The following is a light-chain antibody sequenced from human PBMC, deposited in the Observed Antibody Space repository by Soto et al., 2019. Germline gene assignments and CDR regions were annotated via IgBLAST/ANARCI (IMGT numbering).Light chain of an antibody. Sequence: EIVLTQSPATLSLSPGERATLSCRASQSVRNNYLAWYQQRPGQAPRLLIYGASTRATGIPDRFSGSGSGTDFTLSISRLEPEDFAVYYCQQYGLSPRTFGQGTTVEIK. CDR3: QQYGLSPRT. CDR1: QSVRNNY. V-gene: IGKV3-20*01. CDR2: GAS. J-gene: IGKJ1*01.